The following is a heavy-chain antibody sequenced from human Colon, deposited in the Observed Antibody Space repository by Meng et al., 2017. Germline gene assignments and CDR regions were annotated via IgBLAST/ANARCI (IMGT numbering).Heavy chain of an antibody. Sequence: EVLLWRYGRGFVTLGVPLLFSCTSSGFMFANYPMRWVRQDPGRGLVWVSSISGNGITTSYPDPVKGRFTISRDNSKNAVYLEMDGLRAEDTALYFCANPRYSYAFYNYWGQGTLVTVSS. J-gene: IGHJ4*02. CDR2: ISGNGITT. CDR3: ANPRYSYAFYNY. D-gene: IGHD3-16*01. V-gene: IGHV3-23*01. CDR1: GFMFANYP.